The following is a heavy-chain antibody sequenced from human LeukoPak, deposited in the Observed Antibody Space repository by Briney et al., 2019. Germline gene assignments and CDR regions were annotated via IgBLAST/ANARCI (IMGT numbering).Heavy chain of an antibody. Sequence: SETLSLTCTVSGGSISSGGYYWSWIRQHPGKGLEWIGHIYYSGSTYYNPSLKSRVTISVDTSKNQFSLKLSSVTAADTAVYYCARKYCSSTSCYAGSIYFDYWGQGTLVTVSS. CDR1: GGSISSGGYY. V-gene: IGHV4-31*03. J-gene: IGHJ4*02. CDR3: ARKYCSSTSCYAGSIYFDY. D-gene: IGHD2-2*01. CDR2: IYYSGST.